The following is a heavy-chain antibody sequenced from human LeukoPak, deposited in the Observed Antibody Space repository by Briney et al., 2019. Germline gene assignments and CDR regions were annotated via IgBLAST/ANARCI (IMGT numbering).Heavy chain of an antibody. D-gene: IGHD6-13*01. Sequence: GGSLRLSCAASGYSFSSYGMQWVRQAPGKGLEWVSVIWYDGSKKYYADSVKGRFTISRDDSKNTLYLQMNSLRAEDTAIYYCVRDPGTLATYFDYWGPGTWSPSPQ. CDR2: IWYDGSKK. J-gene: IGHJ4*02. V-gene: IGHV3-33*01. CDR3: VRDPGTLATYFDY. CDR1: GYSFSSYG.